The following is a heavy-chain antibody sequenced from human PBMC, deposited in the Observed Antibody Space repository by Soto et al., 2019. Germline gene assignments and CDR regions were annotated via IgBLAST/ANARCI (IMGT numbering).Heavy chain of an antibody. CDR2: ISYDGSNK. V-gene: IGHV3-30*18. J-gene: IGHJ6*02. D-gene: IGHD5-12*01. Sequence: GGSLRLSCAASGFTFSSYGMHWVRQAPGKGLEWVAVISYDGSNKYYADSVKGRFTISRDNSKNTLYLQMNSLRAEDTAVYYCAKDHVGHSGYDYDSDYYYGMDVWGQGTTVTVSS. CDR3: AKDHVGHSGYDYDSDYYYGMDV. CDR1: GFTFSSYG.